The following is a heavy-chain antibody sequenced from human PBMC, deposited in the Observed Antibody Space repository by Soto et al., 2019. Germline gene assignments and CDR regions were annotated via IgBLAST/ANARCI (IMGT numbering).Heavy chain of an antibody. CDR1: GFSLSNARMG. V-gene: IGHV2-26*01. Sequence: SGPTLVNPTETLTLTCTVSGFSLSNARMGVSWIRQPPGKALEWLAHIFSNDEKSYSTSLKSRLTISKDTSKSQVVLTMTNMDPVDTATYYCARRTKHFWSGHDAFDIWGQGTMVTVSS. CDR3: ARRTKHFWSGHDAFDI. D-gene: IGHD3-3*02. J-gene: IGHJ3*02. CDR2: IFSNDEK.